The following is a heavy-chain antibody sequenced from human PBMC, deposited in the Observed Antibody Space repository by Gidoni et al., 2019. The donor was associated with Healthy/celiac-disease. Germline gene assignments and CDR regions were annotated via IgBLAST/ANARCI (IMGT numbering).Heavy chain of an antibody. CDR2: IIPIFGTA. V-gene: IGHV1-69*06. D-gene: IGHD6-6*01. CDR1: GRTFSSYA. Sequence: QVQLVQSGAEVKKPGSSVKVSCKASGRTFSSYAISWVRQAPGQGLEWMGGIIPIFGTANYAQKFQGRVTITADKSTSTAYMELSSLRSEDTAVYYCARDNLRREYSSSPGGAFDIWGQGTMVTVSS. J-gene: IGHJ3*02. CDR3: ARDNLRREYSSSPGGAFDI.